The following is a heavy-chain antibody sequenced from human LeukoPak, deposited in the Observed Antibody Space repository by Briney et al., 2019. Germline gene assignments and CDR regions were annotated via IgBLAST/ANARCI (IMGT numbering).Heavy chain of an antibody. V-gene: IGHV3-23*01. D-gene: IGHD3-10*02. CDR3: AELGITMIGGV. CDR2: ISGSGSGGST. CDR1: GFTFSSSA. J-gene: IGHJ6*04. Sequence: GGSLRLSCAASGFTFSSSAMSWVRQAPGKGLEWVSSISGSGSGGSTYYADSVKGRFIISRDNSKNTLYLQMNSLRAEDTAVYYCAELGITMIGGVWGKGTTVTISS.